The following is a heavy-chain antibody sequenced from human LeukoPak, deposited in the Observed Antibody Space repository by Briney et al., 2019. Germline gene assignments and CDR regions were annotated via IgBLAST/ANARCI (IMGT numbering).Heavy chain of an antibody. Sequence: GGSLRLSCAASGFTFSSYAMSWVRQAPGKGLEWVSAISGSGGSTYYADSVKGRFTISRDNSKNTLYPQMNSLRAEDTAVYYCAKDPVGAQLWFYYFDYWGQGTLVTVSS. V-gene: IGHV3-23*01. CDR3: AKDPVGAQLWFYYFDY. J-gene: IGHJ4*02. CDR2: ISGSGGST. CDR1: GFTFSSYA. D-gene: IGHD5-18*01.